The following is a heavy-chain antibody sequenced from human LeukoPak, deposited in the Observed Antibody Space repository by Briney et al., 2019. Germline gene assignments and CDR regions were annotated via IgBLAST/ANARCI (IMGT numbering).Heavy chain of an antibody. CDR2: ITNNGGST. CDR1: GFTFSSYA. V-gene: IGHV3-64*01. J-gene: IGHJ2*01. Sequence: GGPLRLSCAASGFTFSSYAMHWFRQAPGKGLEYVSAITNNGGSTYYTNSVKDRFTISRDNSKNTLSLQMGSLKAEDMAVYFCARGQWNFDLWGRGTLVTVSS. CDR3: ARGQWNFDL.